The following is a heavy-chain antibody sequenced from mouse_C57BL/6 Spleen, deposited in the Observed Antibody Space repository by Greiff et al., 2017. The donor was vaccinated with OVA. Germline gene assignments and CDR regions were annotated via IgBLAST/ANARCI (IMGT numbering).Heavy chain of an antibody. CDR2: ISYDGSN. CDR3: ARGIHYGSSSWYFDV. Sequence: EVKLQESGPGLVQPSQSLSLTCSVTGYSITSGYYWNWIRQFPGNKLEWMGYISYDGSNNYNPSLKNRISITRDTSKNQFFLKLNSVTTEDTATYYCARGIHYGSSSWYFDVWGTGTTVTVSS. CDR1: GYSITSGYY. D-gene: IGHD1-1*01. V-gene: IGHV3-6*01. J-gene: IGHJ1*03.